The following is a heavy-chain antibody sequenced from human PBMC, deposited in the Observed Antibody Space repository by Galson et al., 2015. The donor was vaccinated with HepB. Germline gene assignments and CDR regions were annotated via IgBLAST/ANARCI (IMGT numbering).Heavy chain of an antibody. CDR3: ARELAYSSYNWFDP. J-gene: IGHJ5*02. Sequence: SVKVSCKASGGTFSSYAIGWVRQAPGQGLEWMGGIIPIFGTANYAQKFQGRVTITADESTSTAYMELSSLRSEDTAVYYCARELAYSSYNWFDPWGQGTLVTVSS. CDR1: GGTFSSYA. CDR2: IIPIFGTA. V-gene: IGHV1-69*13. D-gene: IGHD6-6*01.